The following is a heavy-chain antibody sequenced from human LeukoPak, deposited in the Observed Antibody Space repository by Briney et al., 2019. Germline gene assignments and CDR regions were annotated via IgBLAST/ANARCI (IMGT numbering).Heavy chain of an antibody. CDR1: GGSISSSHYY. V-gene: IGHV4-39*01. Sequence: SETLSLTCTVSGGSISSSHYYWDWIRQPPGKGLEWIGTISYSGNTYYNPPLKSRVTISVDTSKNQFSLKLSSVAAADTAVYYCARLGRVTMIVVVISSIGAFDIWGQGTMVTVSS. CDR3: ARLGRVTMIVVVISSIGAFDI. CDR2: ISYSGNT. D-gene: IGHD3-22*01. J-gene: IGHJ3*02.